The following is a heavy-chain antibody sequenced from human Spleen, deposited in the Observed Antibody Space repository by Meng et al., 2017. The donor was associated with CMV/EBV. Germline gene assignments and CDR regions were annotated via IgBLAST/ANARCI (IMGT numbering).Heavy chain of an antibody. CDR1: GFTFSSSG. CDR3: AKDGDHMYHFDY. V-gene: IGHV3-30*02. CDR2: IRYDGSNE. Sequence: GGSLRLSCAGSGFTFSSSGMNWVRQAPGKGLEWVAFIRYDGSNEHYVDSVKGRFTISRDNSKNTLYLQMNSLRTDDTAVYYCAKDGDHMYHFDYWGQGMLVTVSS. D-gene: IGHD1-14*01. J-gene: IGHJ4*02.